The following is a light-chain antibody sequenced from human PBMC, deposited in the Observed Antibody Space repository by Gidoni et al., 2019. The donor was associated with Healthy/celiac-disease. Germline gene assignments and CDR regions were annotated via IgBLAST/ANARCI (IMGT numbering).Light chain of an antibody. J-gene: IGKJ3*01. CDR3: QQYNNWPPFT. Sequence: EIVLTQSPATLSVSPGERATLSCRASQSVSSNLAWYQQKPGLAPRLLIYGASTRATGIPARFSGSGSGTEFTLTISSLQSEDFAVYYCQQYNNWPPFTFXPXTKVDIK. CDR2: GAS. CDR1: QSVSSN. V-gene: IGKV3-15*01.